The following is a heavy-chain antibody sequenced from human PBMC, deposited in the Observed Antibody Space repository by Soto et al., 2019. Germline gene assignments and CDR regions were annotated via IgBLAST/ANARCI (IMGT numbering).Heavy chain of an antibody. V-gene: IGHV1-69*02. CDR3: ASLMSSGYYYAMDV. CDR1: GGTFSSYT. J-gene: IGHJ6*02. Sequence: QVQLVQSGAEVKKPGSSVKVSCKASGGTFSSYTISWVRQAPGQGLEWMGRIIPILGIANYAQKFQGRVTITAETSTSTAYMELSSLRSEDTAVYYCASLMSSGYYYAMDVWGQGTTVTDSS. CDR2: IIPILGIA. D-gene: IGHD3-10*01.